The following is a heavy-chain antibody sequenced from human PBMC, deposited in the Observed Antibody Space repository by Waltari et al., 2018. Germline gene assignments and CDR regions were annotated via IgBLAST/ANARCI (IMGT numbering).Heavy chain of an antibody. Sequence: EVQLVESGGGLVQPGGSLRLSCAASGFSFSSYWISWVRQAPGKGLEWVANINQDGSEKHYVDSVKGRFTVSRDNAKSSLYLQMNSLRADDTAVYYCARGVASMIRGVVDWFDPWGQGTLVTVSS. CDR2: INQDGSEK. D-gene: IGHD3-10*01. V-gene: IGHV3-7*01. CDR3: ARGVASMIRGVVDWFDP. CDR1: GFSFSSYW. J-gene: IGHJ5*02.